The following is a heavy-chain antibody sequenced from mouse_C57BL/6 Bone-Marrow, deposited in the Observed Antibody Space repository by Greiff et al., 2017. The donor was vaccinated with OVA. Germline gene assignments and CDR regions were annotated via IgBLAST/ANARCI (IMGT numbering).Heavy chain of an antibody. Sequence: QVTLKVSGAELARPGASVKLPCKASGYTFTSYGISWVKQRTGQGLEWIGEIYPRSGNTYYNEKFKGKATLTADKSSSTAYMELRSLTSEDSAVYFCARDVLLGFAYWGQGTLVTVSA. CDR3: ARDVLLGFAY. CDR1: GYTFTSYG. CDR2: IYPRSGNT. V-gene: IGHV1-81*01. J-gene: IGHJ3*01. D-gene: IGHD1-1*01.